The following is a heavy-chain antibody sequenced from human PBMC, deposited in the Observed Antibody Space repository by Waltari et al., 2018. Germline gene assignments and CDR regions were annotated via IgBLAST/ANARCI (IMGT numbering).Heavy chain of an antibody. D-gene: IGHD2-15*01. CDR1: GGSISSTSYY. Sequence: QLQLQESGPGLVKPSETLSLTCSVSGGSISSTSYYWGWIRQPPGKGLEWIGSFSYNANTYYNPSLKSRITISVDTSKNQCSLQLRSVTAADTAMYYCARPGRVGGGSLMGLDYWGQGTLVTVSS. CDR2: FSYNANT. CDR3: ARPGRVGGGSLMGLDY. V-gene: IGHV4-39*01. J-gene: IGHJ4*02.